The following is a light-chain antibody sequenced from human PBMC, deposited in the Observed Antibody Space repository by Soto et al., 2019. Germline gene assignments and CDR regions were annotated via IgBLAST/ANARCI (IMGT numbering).Light chain of an antibody. CDR1: QSVSSN. CDR3: QTYNNWPRT. CDR2: GES. J-gene: IGKJ1*01. V-gene: IGKV3-15*01. Sequence: EIVLTQSPGTVSLSPVERATLSCRASQSVSSNLAWYKQKPGQAPRLLIYGESTRATGITDRLSGSGSGTEFTLTIRSLQSEEWAVDDCQTYNNWPRTVGRGTKVDIK.